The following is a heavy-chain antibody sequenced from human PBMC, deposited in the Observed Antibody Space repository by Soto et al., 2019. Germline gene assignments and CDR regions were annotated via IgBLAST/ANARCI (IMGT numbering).Heavy chain of an antibody. J-gene: IGHJ6*02. Sequence: ASVKVSWKASGYTFTSYGISWVRQAPGQGLEWMGWISAYNGNTNYAQKLQGRVTMTTDTSTSTAYMELRSLRSDDTAVYYCARSTFDYGGSLYGMDVWGQGTTVTRLL. CDR3: ARSTFDYGGSLYGMDV. CDR2: ISAYNGNT. D-gene: IGHD4-17*01. V-gene: IGHV1-18*01. CDR1: GYTFTSYG.